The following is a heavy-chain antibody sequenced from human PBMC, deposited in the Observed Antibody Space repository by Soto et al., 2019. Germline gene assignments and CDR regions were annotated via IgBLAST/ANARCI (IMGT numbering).Heavy chain of an antibody. D-gene: IGHD3-10*01. J-gene: IGHJ4*02. CDR2: IYSGGST. CDR1: GFTVSSNY. CDR3: VRDPSYYGSGSYYYFDS. V-gene: IGHV3-66*01. Sequence: GGSLRLSCAASGFTVSSNYMSWVRQAPGKGLEWVSVIYSGGSTYYADSVKGRFTISRDNSKNTVYLQMNSLRAEDMAVYFCVRDPSYYGSGSYYYFDSWGQGALVTVSS.